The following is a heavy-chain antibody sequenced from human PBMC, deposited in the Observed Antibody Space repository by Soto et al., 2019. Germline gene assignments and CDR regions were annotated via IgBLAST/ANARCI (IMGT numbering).Heavy chain of an antibody. D-gene: IGHD3-22*01. Sequence: SETLSLTCTVSGGTISSWYWSWIRQPPGKGLEWIGYIYYSGSTYCNPSLKSRVTISVDTSKNQFSLKLSSVTAADTAVYYCARSALPVYYYDSSGNYNWFDPWGQGTLVTVSS. CDR1: GGTISSWY. CDR2: IYYSGST. V-gene: IGHV4-59*12. J-gene: IGHJ5*02. CDR3: ARSALPVYYYDSSGNYNWFDP.